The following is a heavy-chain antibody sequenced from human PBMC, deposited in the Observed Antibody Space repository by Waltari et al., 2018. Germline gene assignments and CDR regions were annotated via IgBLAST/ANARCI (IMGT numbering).Heavy chain of an antibody. CDR1: GFTLSNYA. V-gene: IGHV3-23*04. CDR2: ISSSGGTT. J-gene: IGHJ4*02. CDR3: AKRASGKYFDY. Sequence: EVQLVESGGGLVQPGGSLRLSCAASGFTLSNYAMSWVRQTPGKGLEWVSAISSSGGTTYYADSVKGGFTISRDNAVNTLYLQMNSLRGEDTAVYYCAKRASGKYFDYWGQGALVTVSS.